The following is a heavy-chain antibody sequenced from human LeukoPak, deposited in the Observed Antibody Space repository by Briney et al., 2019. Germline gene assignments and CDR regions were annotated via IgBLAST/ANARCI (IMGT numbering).Heavy chain of an antibody. CDR3: ARALWFGTYWFDP. CDR1: GGSFSGYY. CDR2: INHSGST. Sequence: ASETLSLTCAVYGGSFSGYYWSWLRQPPGKGLEWIGEINHSGSTNYNPSLKSRVTISVDTSKNQFSLKLSSVTAADTAVYYCARALWFGTYWFDPWGQGTLVTVSS. D-gene: IGHD3-10*01. V-gene: IGHV4-34*01. J-gene: IGHJ5*02.